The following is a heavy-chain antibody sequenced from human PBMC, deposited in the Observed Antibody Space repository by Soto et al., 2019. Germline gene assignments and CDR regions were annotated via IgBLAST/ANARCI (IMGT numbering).Heavy chain of an antibody. CDR2: TYYRSKWYN. CDR3: ARDQEDSSSWYRYDHDGMDV. V-gene: IGHV6-1*01. CDR1: VDSVSSNSAA. D-gene: IGHD6-13*01. J-gene: IGHJ6*02. Sequence: SQTLSLTCAISVDSVSSNSAAWNLISQSPSRGLEWLGRTYYRSKWYNDYAVSVKSRITINPDTSKNQFSLQLNSVTPEDTAVYYCARDQEDSSSWYRYDHDGMDVWGQGPMVTVS.